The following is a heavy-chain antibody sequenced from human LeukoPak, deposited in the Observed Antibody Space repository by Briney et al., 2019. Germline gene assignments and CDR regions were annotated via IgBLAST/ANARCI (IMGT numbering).Heavy chain of an antibody. Sequence: AAVTVSFKASGYTFTVYYMHWVRQAPGQGLEWMGWINPNSGGTNYAQKFQGRVTMTRDTSISTAYMELSRLRSDDTAVYYCARDGGYYYDSSGYFIWGQGTMVTVSS. CDR2: INPNSGGT. J-gene: IGHJ3*02. D-gene: IGHD3-22*01. CDR3: ARDGGYYYDSSGYFI. CDR1: GYTFTVYY. V-gene: IGHV1-2*02.